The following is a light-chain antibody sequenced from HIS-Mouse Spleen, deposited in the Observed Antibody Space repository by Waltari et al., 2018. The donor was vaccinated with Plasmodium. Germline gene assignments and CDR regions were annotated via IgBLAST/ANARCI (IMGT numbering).Light chain of an antibody. V-gene: IGKV1-39*01. Sequence: DIQMTQSPSSLSASVGDRVTITCRASQSISSYLNWYQQKPGKAPKLLIYAAASLQSGVPSMFSGSGSGTDFTLTTSRLQPEDFATYYCQQSYSTWTFGQGTKVEIK. CDR1: QSISSY. CDR2: AAA. CDR3: QQSYSTWT. J-gene: IGKJ1*01.